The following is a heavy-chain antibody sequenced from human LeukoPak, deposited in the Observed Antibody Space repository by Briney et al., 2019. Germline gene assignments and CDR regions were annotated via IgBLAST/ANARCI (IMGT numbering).Heavy chain of an antibody. D-gene: IGHD3-22*01. CDR1: GFTFNNYG. Sequence: PGGSLRLSCAASGFTFNNYGMHWVRQAPGKGLEWVGVIWFDGSNTRYADSVKGRFTIARDDSKNTVYLQMNSLRDEDTAVYYCASRLFANYYYGMDVWGQGTTVTVSS. V-gene: IGHV3-33*01. CDR2: IWFDGSNT. CDR3: ASRLFANYYYGMDV. J-gene: IGHJ6*02.